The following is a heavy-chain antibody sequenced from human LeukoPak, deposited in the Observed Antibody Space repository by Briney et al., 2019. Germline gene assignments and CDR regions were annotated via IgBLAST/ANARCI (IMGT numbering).Heavy chain of an antibody. CDR1: RFTFRSCA. D-gene: IGHD2-2*01. CDR2: ISGRGDNT. Sequence: GGSLRLSYAASRFTFRSCAMSWVRQARGKGLEWVSAISGRGDNTYYADSVKGRFTISKDNAKNTVYLQMNNLRAEDTAVYYCVSFYETYWGRGTLVTVSS. J-gene: IGHJ4*02. V-gene: IGHV3-23*01. CDR3: VSFYETY.